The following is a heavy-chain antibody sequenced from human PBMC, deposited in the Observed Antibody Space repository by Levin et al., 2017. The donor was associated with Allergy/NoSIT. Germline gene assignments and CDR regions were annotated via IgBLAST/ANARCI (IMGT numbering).Heavy chain of an antibody. CDR2: ISSNGGST. CDR3: VKESTGSGSYGFYYYYYYMDV. J-gene: IGHJ6*03. Sequence: PGGSLRLSCSASGFTFSSYAMHWVRQAPGKGLEYVSAISSNGGSTYYADSVKGRFTISSDNSKNTLYLQMSSLRAEDTAVYYCVKESTGSGSYGFYYYYYYMDVWGKGTTVTVSS. D-gene: IGHD3-10*01. V-gene: IGHV3-64D*06. CDR1: GFTFSSYA.